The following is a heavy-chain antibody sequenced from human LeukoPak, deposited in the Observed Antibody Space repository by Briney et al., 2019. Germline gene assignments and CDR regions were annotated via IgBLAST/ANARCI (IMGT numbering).Heavy chain of an antibody. CDR1: GYTFTNNA. CDR3: ARGDSSSWIY. Sequence: ASVKVSCKASGYTFTNNAMHWVRQAPGQRPEWMGWINTGTGNTKYSQKFRGRVTITRDTSATTAYMELSSLRSEDTAVYYCARGDSSSWIYWGQGTLVTVSS. CDR2: INTGTGNT. V-gene: IGHV1-3*04. J-gene: IGHJ4*02. D-gene: IGHD3-22*01.